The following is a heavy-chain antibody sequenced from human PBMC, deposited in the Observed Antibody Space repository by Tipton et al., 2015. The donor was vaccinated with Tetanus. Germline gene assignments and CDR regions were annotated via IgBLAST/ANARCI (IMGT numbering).Heavy chain of an antibody. D-gene: IGHD2-21*02. Sequence: TLSLTCTVSGGSVSSGSYYWSWIRQPPGKGLEWIGYIYYSGSTNYNPSLKSRVTISVDTSKNQFSLKLSPVTAADTAVYYCAREADCMDVWGQGTTVTVSS. CDR3: AREADCMDV. CDR1: GGSVSSGSYY. CDR2: IYYSGST. V-gene: IGHV4-61*01. J-gene: IGHJ6*02.